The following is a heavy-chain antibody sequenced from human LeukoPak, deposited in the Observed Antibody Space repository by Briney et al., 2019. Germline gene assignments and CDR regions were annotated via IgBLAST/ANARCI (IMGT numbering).Heavy chain of an antibody. CDR2: ISYDGSNK. V-gene: IGHV3-30*18. D-gene: IGHD3-22*01. J-gene: IGHJ6*03. CDR1: GFTFSSYG. Sequence: GGSLRLSCAASGFTFSSYGMHWVRQAPGKGLEWVAVISYDGSNKYYADSVKGRFTISRDNSKNTLYLQMNSLRAEDTAVYYCAKPVRAYYYDSSGRYYYYYYYMDVWGKGTTVTISS. CDR3: AKPVRAYYYDSSGRYYYYYYYMDV.